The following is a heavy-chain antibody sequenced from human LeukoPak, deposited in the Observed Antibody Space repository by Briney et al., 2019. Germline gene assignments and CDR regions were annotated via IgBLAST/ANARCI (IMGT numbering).Heavy chain of an antibody. CDR3: AVSEIYSITDY. J-gene: IGHJ4*02. V-gene: IGHV3-48*03. CDR2: ISSSGSTI. CDR1: GFTFSSYE. D-gene: IGHD5-18*01. Sequence: GGSLRLSCAASGFTFSSYEMNWVRQAPGKGLEWVSYISSSGSTIYYADSVKGRFTISRDNAKNSLYLQMNSLRAEGTAVYYCAVSEIYSITDYWGQGTLVTVSS.